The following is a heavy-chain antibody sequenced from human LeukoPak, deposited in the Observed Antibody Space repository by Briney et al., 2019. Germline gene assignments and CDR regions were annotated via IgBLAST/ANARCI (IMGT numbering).Heavy chain of an antibody. V-gene: IGHV4-59*01. Sequence: SETLSLTCTVSGGSISSYYWSWIRQPPGKGLEWIGYIYYSGSTNYNPSLKSRVTISVDTSKSQFSLKLSSVTAADTAVYYCAREGGRDGYKIFDYWGQGTLVTVSS. J-gene: IGHJ4*02. D-gene: IGHD5-24*01. CDR2: IYYSGST. CDR3: AREGGRDGYKIFDY. CDR1: GGSISSYY.